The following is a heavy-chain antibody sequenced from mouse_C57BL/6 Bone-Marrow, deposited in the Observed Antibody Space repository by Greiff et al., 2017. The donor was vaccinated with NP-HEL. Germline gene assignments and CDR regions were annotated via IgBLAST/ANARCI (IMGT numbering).Heavy chain of an antibody. CDR2: ISSGGSYT. CDR1: GFTFSSYG. CDR3: ARRGIYYYGSYYFDY. J-gene: IGHJ2*01. D-gene: IGHD1-1*01. V-gene: IGHV5-6*02. Sequence: EVKLMESGGDLVKPGGSLKLSCAASGFTFSSYGMSWVRQTPDKRLEWVATISSGGSYTYYPDSVKGRFTISRDNAKNTLYLQMSSLKSEDTAMYYCARRGIYYYGSYYFDYWGQGTTLTVSS.